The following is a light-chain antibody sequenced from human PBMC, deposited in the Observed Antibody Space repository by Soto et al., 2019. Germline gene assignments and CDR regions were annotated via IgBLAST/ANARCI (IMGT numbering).Light chain of an antibody. V-gene: IGLV2-14*01. J-gene: IGLJ3*02. CDR3: ASYTGSTARGV. CDR2: EVT. CDR1: ASDIGSYDY. Sequence: QSALTQPASVSGSPGQSITVSFTGTASDIGSYDYVSWYQHHPGKAPKLLIYEVTNRPSGVSNRFSGSRSFYTATLTISGLQAEDEGHYYCASYTGSTARGVFGGGTQLTVL.